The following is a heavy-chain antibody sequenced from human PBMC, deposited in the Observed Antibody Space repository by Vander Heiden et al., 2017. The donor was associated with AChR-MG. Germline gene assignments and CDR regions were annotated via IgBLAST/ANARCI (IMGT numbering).Heavy chain of an antibody. D-gene: IGHD3-10*01. CDR3: AREVLTFYYGSGSYPMDV. CDR2: IIPILGIA. CDR1: GGTFRSYA. V-gene: IGHV1-69*04. Sequence: QVQLVQSGAEVKKPGSSVTVSCKASGGTFRSYAISWVRQAPGQGLEWMGRIIPILGIANYAQKFQGRVTITADKSTSTAYMELSSLRSEDTAVYYCAREVLTFYYGSGSYPMDVWGQGTTVTVSS. J-gene: IGHJ6*02.